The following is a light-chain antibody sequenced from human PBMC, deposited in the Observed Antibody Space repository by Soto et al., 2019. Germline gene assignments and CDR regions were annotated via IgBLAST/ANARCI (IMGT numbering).Light chain of an antibody. Sequence: QSVLTQPPSVSGAPGQRVTISCTGSSSNIGAGYDVHWYQQLPGTAPKLLIYGNSNRPSGVPDRFSGSKSGTSASLAITGLQAEDEADYYCQSYDSSLSGVVFGGGTKRPVL. V-gene: IGLV1-40*01. CDR3: QSYDSSLSGVV. J-gene: IGLJ2*01. CDR1: SSNIGAGYD. CDR2: GNS.